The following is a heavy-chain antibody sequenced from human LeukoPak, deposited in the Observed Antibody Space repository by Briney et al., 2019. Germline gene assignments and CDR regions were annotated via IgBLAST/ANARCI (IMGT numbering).Heavy chain of an antibody. CDR1: GYSFTNYD. CDR2: ISTYNSNA. CDR3: ARVSPNYGMDV. Sequence: ASMKVSCKASGYSFTNYDINWVRQAPGQGLEWMGWISTYNSNANYVVQKLQGRVSMTTDTSTSTAYMELRSLRSDDTAVYYCARVSPNYGMDVWGQGTTVTVSS. J-gene: IGHJ6*02. V-gene: IGHV1-18*01.